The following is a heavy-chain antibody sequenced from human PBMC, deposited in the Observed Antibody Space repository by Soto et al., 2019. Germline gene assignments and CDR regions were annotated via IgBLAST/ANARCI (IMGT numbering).Heavy chain of an antibody. J-gene: IGHJ4*02. V-gene: IGHV4-59*01. CDR1: GGSISSYY. CDR3: ARGYYDFWGGYYSLVNSGYEFDY. Sequence: SETLSLTCTVSGGSISSYYWSWIRQPPGKGLEWIGYIYYSGSTNYNPSLKSRVTISVDTSKNQFSLKLSSVTAADTAVYYCARGYYDFWGGYYSLVNSGYEFDYWGQGTLVTVSS. D-gene: IGHD3-3*01. CDR2: IYYSGST.